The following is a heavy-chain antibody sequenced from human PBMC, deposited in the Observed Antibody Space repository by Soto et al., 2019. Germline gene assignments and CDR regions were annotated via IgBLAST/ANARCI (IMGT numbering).Heavy chain of an antibody. D-gene: IGHD2-2*01. CDR2: IIPFSGTA. V-gene: IGHV1-69*01. Sequence: QVQLVQSGAEVKKPGSSVKVSCKASGGTFSSYAISWVRQAPGHGLEWMGGIIPFSGTANYAQKFQGRVTISADESTSTVYMELSSLRSEDTAVYFCARSQGSSTSLEIYYYYYYGMDVWGQGTTVTVSS. CDR3: ARSQGSSTSLEIYYYYYYGMDV. J-gene: IGHJ6*02. CDR1: GGTFSSYA.